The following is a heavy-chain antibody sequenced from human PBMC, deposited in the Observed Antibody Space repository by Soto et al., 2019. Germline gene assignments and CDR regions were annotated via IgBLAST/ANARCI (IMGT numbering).Heavy chain of an antibody. Sequence: GGSLRLSCAASGFTFSNAWMSWVRQAPWKGLEWVGRIKSKTDGGTTDYAAPVKGRFTISRDDSKNTLYLQMNSLKTEDTAVYYCPTPGRFGELFPDAFDIWGQGTMVTVSS. J-gene: IGHJ3*02. D-gene: IGHD3-10*01. V-gene: IGHV3-15*01. CDR1: GFTFSNAW. CDR3: PTPGRFGELFPDAFDI. CDR2: IKSKTDGGTT.